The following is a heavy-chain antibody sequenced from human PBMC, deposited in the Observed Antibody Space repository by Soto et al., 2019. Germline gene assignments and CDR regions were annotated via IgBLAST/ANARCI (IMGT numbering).Heavy chain of an antibody. J-gene: IGHJ4*02. CDR3: XRGGGYYYDSSGSYLSY. D-gene: IGHD3-22*01. CDR1: GFTFSSYS. Sequence: GGSLRLSCAASGFTFSSYSMNWVRQAPGKGLEWVSYISSSSSTIYYADSVKGRFTISRDNAKNSLYLQMNSLRDEDTAVYYCXRGGGYYYDSSGSYLSYWGQGTLVTVSS. V-gene: IGHV3-48*02. CDR2: ISSSSSTI.